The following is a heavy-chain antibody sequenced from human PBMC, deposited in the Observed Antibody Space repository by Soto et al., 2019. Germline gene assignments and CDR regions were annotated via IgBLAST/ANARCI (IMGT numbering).Heavy chain of an antibody. V-gene: IGHV3-15*01. CDR1: GFTFSNAW. D-gene: IGHD3-22*01. CDR2: IKSKTDGGTT. Sequence: EVQLVESGGGLVKPGGSLRLSCAASGFTFSNAWMSWVRQAPGKGLEWVGRIKSKTDGGTTDYAAPVKGRFTISRDDSKNTLYLQMNSLKTEDTAVYYCTTEYASSGYYRCPYYYYGMDVWGQGTTVTVSS. J-gene: IGHJ6*02. CDR3: TTEYASSGYYRCPYYYYGMDV.